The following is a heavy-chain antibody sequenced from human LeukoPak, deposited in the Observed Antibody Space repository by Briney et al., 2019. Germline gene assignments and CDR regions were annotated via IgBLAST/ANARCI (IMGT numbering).Heavy chain of an antibody. CDR2: IIPIFGTA. J-gene: IGHJ4*02. CDR1: GGTFSSYA. CDR3: ARHEFEHSSSKEGGLDY. Sequence: SVKVSCKASGGTFSSYAISWVRQAPGQGLEWMGGIIPIFGTANYAQKFQGRVTITADESTSTAYMELSSLRSEDTAVYYCARHEFEHSSSKEGGLDYWGQGTLVTVSS. D-gene: IGHD6-6*01. V-gene: IGHV1-69*13.